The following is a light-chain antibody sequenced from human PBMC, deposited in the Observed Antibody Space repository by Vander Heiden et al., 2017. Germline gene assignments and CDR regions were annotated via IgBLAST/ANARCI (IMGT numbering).Light chain of an antibody. V-gene: IGKV4-1*01. CDR3: QQYYSTLFT. J-gene: IGKJ3*01. CDR2: WAS. CDR1: QSVLYSSNNKNY. Sequence: DIVMTQSPDSLAWSLGERATIHCKSSQSVLYSSNNKNYLAWYQQKPGQPPKLLIYWASTRESGVPDRFSGSGSGTDFTLTISSLQAEDVAVYYCQQYYSTLFTFGPGTKVDIK.